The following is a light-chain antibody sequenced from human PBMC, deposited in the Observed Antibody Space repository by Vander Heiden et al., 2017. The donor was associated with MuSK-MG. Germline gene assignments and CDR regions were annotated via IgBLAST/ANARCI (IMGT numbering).Light chain of an antibody. Sequence: DIKMTQSPSSLSASVGDRGTITCRASQRSISYLNYYQQKPGKAPKLLIYAASTLQSGVPSRFSGSGCGTDFTLTISSRQQEDFAASYCQQNYSNPPLTFGGGTKVEIK. CDR1: QRSISY. V-gene: IGKV1-39*01. CDR3: QQNYSNPPLT. CDR2: AAS. J-gene: IGKJ4*01.